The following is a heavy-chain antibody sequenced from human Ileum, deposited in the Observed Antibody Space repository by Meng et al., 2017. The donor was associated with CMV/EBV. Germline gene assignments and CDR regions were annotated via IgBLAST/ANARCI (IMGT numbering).Heavy chain of an antibody. CDR2: ISGSGGST. CDR1: GFTFSNYA. V-gene: IGHV3-23*01. CDR3: ANPFDP. Sequence: GSLRLSGAASGFTFSNYAMSWVRQAPGKGLEWVSTISGSGGSTYYADSVKGRFTISRDNSKNTLSLQMNSLRAEDTAKYYCANPFDPWGQGTLVTVSS. J-gene: IGHJ5*02.